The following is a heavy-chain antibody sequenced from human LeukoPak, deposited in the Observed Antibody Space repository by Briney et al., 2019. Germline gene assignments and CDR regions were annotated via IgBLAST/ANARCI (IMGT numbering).Heavy chain of an antibody. CDR3: ARPLEDWAVAPPGY. J-gene: IGHJ4*02. Sequence: GESLKISCKGSGYSFASYYIGWVRQMPGKGLEWMGIIYPGDSDTLYSPSFQGQVTISVDKSISTAYLQWSSLKASDTAMYYCARPLEDWAVAPPGYWGQGTLVTVSS. CDR2: IYPGDSDT. D-gene: IGHD6-19*01. CDR1: GYSFASYY. V-gene: IGHV5-51*01.